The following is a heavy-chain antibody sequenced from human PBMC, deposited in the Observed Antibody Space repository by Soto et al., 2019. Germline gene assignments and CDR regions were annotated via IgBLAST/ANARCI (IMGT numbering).Heavy chain of an antibody. CDR3: ARAPRMATFDI. J-gene: IGHJ3*02. V-gene: IGHV3-33*01. CDR1: GFIFSPYG. CDR2: IRNDGSDK. Sequence: LRLSCAASGFIFSPYGIHWVRQAPGKGLEWVALIRNDGSDKYYAESVTGRFTISRDNSKNTVYLQMNSLRAEDTALYFCARAPRMATFDIWGQGAMVTVSS.